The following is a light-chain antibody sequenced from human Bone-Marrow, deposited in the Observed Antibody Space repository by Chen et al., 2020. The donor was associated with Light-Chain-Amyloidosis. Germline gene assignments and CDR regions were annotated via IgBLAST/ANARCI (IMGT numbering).Light chain of an antibody. CDR2: RDT. CDR1: DLPTKY. J-gene: IGLJ2*01. V-gene: IGLV3-25*03. CDR3: QSADSSGTYEVI. Sequence: SYDLTQPPSVSVSPGQTARITCSGDDLPTKYAYWYQQKPGQAPVLVIQRDTERPSAISERFSGSSSGKTDTLTISGVQAEDEADYHCQSADSSGTYEVIFGGGTKLTVL.